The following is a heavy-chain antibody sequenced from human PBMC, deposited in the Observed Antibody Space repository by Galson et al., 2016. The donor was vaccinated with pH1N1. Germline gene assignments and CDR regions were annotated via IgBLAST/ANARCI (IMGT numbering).Heavy chain of an antibody. V-gene: IGHV1-69*10. Sequence: SVKVSCKASGDTFSNYAISWVRQTPGHGLEWMGGIIPVLDIRNYARKFQDRLTIIADVSTSTAYMQLSSLTSEDTAVYYCARATFCGGGCSSGEGHWGQGTLITVSS. CDR3: ARATFCGGGCSSGEGH. CDR1: GDTFSNYA. D-gene: IGHD2-21*02. J-gene: IGHJ4*02. CDR2: IIPVLDIR.